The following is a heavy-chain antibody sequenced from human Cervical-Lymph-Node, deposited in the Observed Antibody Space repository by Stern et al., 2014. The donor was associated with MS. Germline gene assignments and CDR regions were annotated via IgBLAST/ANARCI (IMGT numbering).Heavy chain of an antibody. V-gene: IGHV3-21*01. CDR1: GFIFSSYN. CDR2: INSISSKI. D-gene: IGHD3-16*01. Sequence: EVQLVHSGGGLVKPGGSLRLSCTASGFIFSSYNMNWVRQAPGKGLEWVSSINSISSKIYYADSVKGRFSISRDNAKNSLYLQMNSLRAEDTAVYYCAREYDWDERYWLDPWGQGTLVTVSS. CDR3: AREYDWDERYWLDP. J-gene: IGHJ5*02.